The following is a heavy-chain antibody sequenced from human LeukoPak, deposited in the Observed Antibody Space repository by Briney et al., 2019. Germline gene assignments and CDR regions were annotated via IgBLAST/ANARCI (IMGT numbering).Heavy chain of an antibody. D-gene: IGHD1-26*01. V-gene: IGHV4-61*01. CDR1: GGSVSSRSYY. Sequence: PSETLSLTCSVSGGSVSSRSYYWSWIRQPPGKGLEWIGCIYYSGSTNYNPSLKSRVTISVDTSKNQFSLKVRSVTAADTAVYYCARGRSESYSDDYWGQGTLVTVSS. CDR3: ARGRSESYSDDY. CDR2: IYYSGST. J-gene: IGHJ4*02.